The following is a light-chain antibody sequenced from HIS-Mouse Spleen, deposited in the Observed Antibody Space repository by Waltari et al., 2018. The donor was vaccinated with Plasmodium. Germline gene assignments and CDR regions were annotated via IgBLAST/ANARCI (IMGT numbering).Light chain of an antibody. CDR1: QSVLSSSNNKNY. CDR2: WAS. V-gene: IGKV4-1*01. J-gene: IGKJ1*01. Sequence: DIVLTQSPDSLAVSLGGRATINCQSSQSVLSSSNNKNYFAWYQKKTGHPPKLLIYWASTRESGVPDRFSGSGSGTDFTLTISSLQAEDVAVYYCQQYYSTPWTFGQGTKVEIK. CDR3: QQYYSTPWT.